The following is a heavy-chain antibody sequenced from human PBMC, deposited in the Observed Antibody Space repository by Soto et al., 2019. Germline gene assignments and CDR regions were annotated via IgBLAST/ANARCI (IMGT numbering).Heavy chain of an antibody. CDR3: ARDEGGYDILSGYYKAHHFDY. CDR2: ISPHNFNT. J-gene: IGHJ4*02. CDR1: GYTFTHFY. D-gene: IGHD3-9*01. V-gene: IGHV1-18*01. Sequence: QVHLEQSGAEVKKPGDSVKVSCKTSGYTFTHFYITWVRQAPGQGLEWMGAISPHNFNTNFAQKFQGRVTLTTDTSTNTAYMELRSLRSDDTAVYYCARDEGGYDILSGYYKAHHFDYWGQGDLVAVSS.